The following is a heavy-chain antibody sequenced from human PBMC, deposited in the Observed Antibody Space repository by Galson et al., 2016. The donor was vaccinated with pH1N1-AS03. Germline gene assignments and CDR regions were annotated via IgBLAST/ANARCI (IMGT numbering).Heavy chain of an antibody. D-gene: IGHD3-3*01. Sequence: SVKVSCKASGGDFRSFAINWMRQAPGQGLEWMGGIIPSLSTPVYAQQFPGRVPITADDSTYTVFMEVNRLTSEDTAVYYCARFDGNFDVWRGRFYYGMDVWGQGTTVKVSS. J-gene: IGHJ6*02. CDR1: GGDFRSFA. V-gene: IGHV1-69*13. CDR2: IIPSLSTP. CDR3: ARFDGNFDVWRGRFYYGMDV.